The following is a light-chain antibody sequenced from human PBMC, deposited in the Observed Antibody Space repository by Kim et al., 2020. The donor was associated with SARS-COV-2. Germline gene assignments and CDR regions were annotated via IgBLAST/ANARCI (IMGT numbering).Light chain of an antibody. CDR3: QQSYSTLLT. Sequence: ASVGDRVTITGRASQSISSYLNWYQQKPGKAPKLLIYAASSLQSGVPSRFSGSGSGTDFTLTISSLQPEDFATYYCQQSYSTLLTFGGGTKVEIK. CDR1: QSISSY. J-gene: IGKJ4*01. CDR2: AAS. V-gene: IGKV1-39*01.